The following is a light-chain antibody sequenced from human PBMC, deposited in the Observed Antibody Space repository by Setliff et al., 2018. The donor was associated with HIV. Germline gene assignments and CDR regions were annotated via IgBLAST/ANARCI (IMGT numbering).Light chain of an antibody. CDR1: SSDIGSYNL. Sequence: QSALAQPASVSGSPGQSITISCTGTSSDIGSYNLVSWYQQHPGKAPKLMIYEVSQRPSGVSNRFSGSKSGNTASLTISGLQAEDEADYYCCSYAGSSGYVFGTGTKGTVL. V-gene: IGLV2-23*02. CDR3: CSYAGSSGYV. J-gene: IGLJ1*01. CDR2: EVS.